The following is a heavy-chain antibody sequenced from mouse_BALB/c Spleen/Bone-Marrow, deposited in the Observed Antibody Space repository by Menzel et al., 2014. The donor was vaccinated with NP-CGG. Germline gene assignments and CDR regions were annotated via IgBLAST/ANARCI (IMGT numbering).Heavy chain of an antibody. CDR2: IHYSGST. J-gene: IGHJ3*01. CDR3: AKDDYGRSRFAY. D-gene: IGHD1-1*01. V-gene: IGHV3-1*02. CDR1: GYSITSGYS. Sequence: EVKLMESGPDLVEPSQSLSLTCTVTGYSITSGYSWHWIRQFPGNKLEWMGYIHYSGSTNYNPSLKSRISITRDTSKNQFFLQLNSVTTEDTATYYCAKDDYGRSRFAYWGQGTLVTVSA.